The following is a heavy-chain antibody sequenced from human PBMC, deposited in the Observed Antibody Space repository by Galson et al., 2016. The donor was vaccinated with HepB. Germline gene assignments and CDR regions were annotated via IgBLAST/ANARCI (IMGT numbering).Heavy chain of an antibody. V-gene: IGHV4-61*01. CDR3: AREAVGYSTSGTPPYGMDV. D-gene: IGHD3-10*01. J-gene: IGHJ6*02. CDR1: GGSVSSGSYY. Sequence: SETLSLTCTVSGGSVSSGSYYWSWIRQPPGKGLEWIGYIYYSGSTNYNPSLTSRVTMSVDTSRNQFSLNLSSVTAADTAMYYCAREAVGYSTSGTPPYGMDVWGQGTTVTVSS. CDR2: IYYSGST.